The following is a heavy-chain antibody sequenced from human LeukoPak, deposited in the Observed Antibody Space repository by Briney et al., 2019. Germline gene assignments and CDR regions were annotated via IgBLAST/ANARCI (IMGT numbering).Heavy chain of an antibody. V-gene: IGHV3-64*02. CDR3: ARVGGQEPNAFDI. J-gene: IGHJ3*02. D-gene: IGHD1-14*01. Sequence: GGSLRLSCAASGFTFSSYAMHWVRQAPGKGLEYVSAISSNGGSTYYADSVKGRFTISRDNSKNTLYLQMGSLRAEDMAVYYCARVGGQEPNAFDIWGQGTMVTVSS. CDR1: GFTFSSYA. CDR2: ISSNGGST.